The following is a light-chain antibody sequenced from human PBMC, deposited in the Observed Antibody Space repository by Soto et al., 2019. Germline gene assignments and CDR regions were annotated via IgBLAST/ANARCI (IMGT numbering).Light chain of an antibody. J-gene: IGKJ4*01. Sequence: DVQMTQSPSSLSASVGDRVTITCRASQGISIYLAWYQQKPGKVPKVLISAASTLQSGVPSRFSGSGSGTDFTLTISSLQPEDVATYYCQKYDSAPLTFCGGTKVEIK. V-gene: IGKV1-27*01. CDR2: AAS. CDR3: QKYDSAPLT. CDR1: QGISIY.